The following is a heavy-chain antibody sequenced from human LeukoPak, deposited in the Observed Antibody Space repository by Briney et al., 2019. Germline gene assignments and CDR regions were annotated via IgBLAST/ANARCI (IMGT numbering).Heavy chain of an antibody. CDR1: GGSFSGYY. Sequence: SETLSLTCAVYGGSFSGYYWSWIRQPPGKGLEWIGYIYYSRSTNYNPSLKSRVTISVDTSKNQFSLKLSSVTAADTAVYYCARAPPIFGVVITMWYFDYWGQGTLVTVSS. CDR2: IYYSRST. CDR3: ARAPPIFGVVITMWYFDY. V-gene: IGHV4-59*01. D-gene: IGHD3-3*01. J-gene: IGHJ4*02.